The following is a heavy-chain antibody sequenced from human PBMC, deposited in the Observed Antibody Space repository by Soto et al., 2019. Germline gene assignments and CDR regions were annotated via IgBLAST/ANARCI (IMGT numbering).Heavy chain of an antibody. CDR1: GFTFSSYA. CDR3: AKESSGQTSINWFDP. V-gene: IGHV3-23*01. Sequence: GGSLRLSXAASGFTFSSYAMSWVRQAPGKGLEWVSAISGSGGSTYYADSVKGRFTISRDNSKNTLYLQMNSLRAEDTAVYYCAKESSGQTSINWFDPWGQGTLVTVSS. CDR2: ISGSGGST. J-gene: IGHJ5*02. D-gene: IGHD3-22*01.